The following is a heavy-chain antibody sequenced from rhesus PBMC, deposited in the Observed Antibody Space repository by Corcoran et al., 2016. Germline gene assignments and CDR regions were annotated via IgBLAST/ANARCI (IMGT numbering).Heavy chain of an antibody. CDR3: ARVSRIAAAGNYFDY. Sequence: QVKLQQWGEGLVKPSETLSLTCAVYGGSLSGYSYGSWVRPAPGKGLEWIGNFDGNSASPNYNPSLKNRVTISKDTSKNQFSLKLSSVTAADTAVYYCARVSRIAAAGNYFDYWGQGVLVTVSS. J-gene: IGHJ4*01. CDR1: GGSLSGYSY. V-gene: IGHV4-73*01. D-gene: IGHD6-25*01. CDR2: FDGNSASP.